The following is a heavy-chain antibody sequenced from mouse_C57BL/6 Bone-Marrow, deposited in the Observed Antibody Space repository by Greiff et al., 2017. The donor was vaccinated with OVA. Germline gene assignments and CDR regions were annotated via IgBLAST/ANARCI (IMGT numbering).Heavy chain of an antibody. Sequence: EVHLVESGGDLVKPGGSLKLSCAASGFTFSSYGMSWVRQTPDKRLEWVATISRGGSYTYYTDSVKGRVTISRDNAKNTLYLRMSSLKSEDSAMDYCARNSYDYAMDYWGQGTSVTVSS. V-gene: IGHV5-6*01. CDR2: ISRGGSYT. D-gene: IGHD2-12*01. CDR3: ARNSYDYAMDY. J-gene: IGHJ4*01. CDR1: GFTFSSYG.